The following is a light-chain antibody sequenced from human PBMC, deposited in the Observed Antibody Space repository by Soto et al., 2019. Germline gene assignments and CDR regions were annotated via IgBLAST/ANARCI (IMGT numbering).Light chain of an antibody. J-gene: IGLJ1*01. CDR3: SSYTSSSTPYV. CDR1: SSDVGGYNY. Sequence: QSALTQPASVSGSPGQSITISCTGTSSDVGGYNYVSWYQQHPGKAPKLMIYDVSNRPSGVSNRFSGSKSGNTASLPISGRQAEDEADYYCSSYTSSSTPYVFGTGTKLTVL. CDR2: DVS. V-gene: IGLV2-14*01.